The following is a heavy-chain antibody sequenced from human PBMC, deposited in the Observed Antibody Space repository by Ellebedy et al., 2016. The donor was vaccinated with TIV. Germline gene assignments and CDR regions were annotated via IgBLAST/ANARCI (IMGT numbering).Heavy chain of an antibody. V-gene: IGHV3-21*01. CDR3: ARDGPVLLWFGEDYQYYHAMDV. CDR2: ISTGSYYA. Sequence: PGGSLRLSCTVPGFRFRDYSFNWVRQAPGKGLEWIASISTGSYYAYYANSVKGRFTISRDNAKDSLYLQMDSLRVEDTAVYYCARDGPVLLWFGEDYQYYHAMDVWGRGTTVTVSS. J-gene: IGHJ6*02. CDR1: GFRFRDYS. D-gene: IGHD3-10*01.